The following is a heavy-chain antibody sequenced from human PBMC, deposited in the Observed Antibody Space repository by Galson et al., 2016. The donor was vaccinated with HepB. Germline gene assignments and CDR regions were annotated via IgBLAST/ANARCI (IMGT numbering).Heavy chain of an antibody. CDR1: GGSVSTSGYY. J-gene: IGHJ4*02. D-gene: IGHD3-3*01. CDR3: ARWAIFGVIINY. Sequence: TLSLTCTVSGGSVSTSGYYWSWIRQHPGKGLEWKGYINHSGRTYYNPSLKSRLTISVDTSKNQFSLTLSSVTATDTALYYCARWAIFGVIINYWGQGTLVAVSS. V-gene: IGHV4-31*03. CDR2: INHSGRT.